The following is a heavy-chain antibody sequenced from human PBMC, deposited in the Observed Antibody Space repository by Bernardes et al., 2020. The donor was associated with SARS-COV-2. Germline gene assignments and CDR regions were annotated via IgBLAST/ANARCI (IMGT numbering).Heavy chain of an antibody. CDR2: INEDGTTI. CDR3: ARDVAGREDF. CDR1: DFTFRRFW. J-gene: IGHJ4*02. V-gene: IGHV3-74*01. D-gene: IGHD1-26*01. Sequence: GSSLKVSCASSDFTFRRFWMHWVRRVPGKGLVWVARINEDGTTIDYADSVKGRFTIFRDNAKSTLFLQMNSLRAEDTAVYYCARDVAGREDFWGQVTLVTVSS.